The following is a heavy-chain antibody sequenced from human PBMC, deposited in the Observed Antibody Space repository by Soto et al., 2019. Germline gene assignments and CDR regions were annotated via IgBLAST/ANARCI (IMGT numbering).Heavy chain of an antibody. V-gene: IGHV4-34*01. CDR3: ATANWSHHYFDP. J-gene: IGHJ5*02. Sequence: SETLSLTCAVYGGSFSGYYWSWLRQPPGKGLEWIGEINHSGSPNYNPSLKSRVTISVDTSKNQFSLKMTSVTAADTAVYYCATANWSHHYFDPWGQGTLVTISS. D-gene: IGHD1-1*01. CDR2: INHSGSP. CDR1: GGSFSGYY.